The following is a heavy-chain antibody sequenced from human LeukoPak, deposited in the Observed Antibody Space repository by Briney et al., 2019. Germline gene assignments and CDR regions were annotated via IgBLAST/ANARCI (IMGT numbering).Heavy chain of an antibody. J-gene: IGHJ3*02. V-gene: IGHV3-48*03. CDR1: GFTFSSYE. Sequence: GGSLRLSCAASGFTFSSYEMNWVRQAPGKGLEWVSYISSSGSTIYYADSVKGRFTISRDNAKNSLYLQMNSLRAEDTAVYYCARDGVLWFGELPDAFDNWGQGTMVTVSS. CDR3: ARDGVLWFGELPDAFDN. D-gene: IGHD3-10*01. CDR2: ISSSGSTI.